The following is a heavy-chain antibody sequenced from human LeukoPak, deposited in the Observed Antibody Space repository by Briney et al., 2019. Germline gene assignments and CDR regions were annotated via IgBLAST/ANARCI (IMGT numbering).Heavy chain of an antibody. V-gene: IGHV1-2*02. J-gene: IGHJ4*02. CDR3: MRIGLKTTGYYRLDY. D-gene: IGHD3-9*01. CDR1: GYTFTGHY. Sequence: ASVKVSCKASGYTFTGHYLHWVRQAPGQGLEWMGWLNPNTGDTLYIQKFQGRVTMTGDTSISTAYMELSSLMSDDTAVYYCMRIGLKTTGYYRLDYWGQGTLVTVSS. CDR2: LNPNTGDT.